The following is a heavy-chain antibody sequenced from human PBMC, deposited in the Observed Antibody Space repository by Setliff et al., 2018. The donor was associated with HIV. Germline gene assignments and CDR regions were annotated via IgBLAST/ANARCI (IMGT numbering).Heavy chain of an antibody. CDR1: GFSLSTTGLR. V-gene: IGHV2-70*04. CDR3: ARTYGSASKLDY. D-gene: IGHD3-10*01. CDR2: IDWEDDK. Sequence: SSPTLVNPTQTLTLTCTFSGFSLSTTGLRVTWIRQPPGKALEWLARIDWEDDKFYSTSLKTRLTISKDTSKNQVFLTMTNMDPVDTATYYCARTYGSASKLDYWGPGTLVTVSS. J-gene: IGHJ4*02.